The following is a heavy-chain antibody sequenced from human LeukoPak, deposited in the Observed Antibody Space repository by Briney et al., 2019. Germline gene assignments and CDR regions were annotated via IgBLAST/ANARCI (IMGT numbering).Heavy chain of an antibody. V-gene: IGHV4-38-2*01. J-gene: IGHJ4*02. D-gene: IGHD3-3*01. CDR2: IYNSGTT. Sequence: PSETLSLTCDVSGYSISSGYYWGWIRQSPGKGLEWIASIYNSGTTFYNPSLKSRVTLSVDTSKNQFSLKMRSVTAADTAVYYCARAPTYYDFWSGSTYYFDYWGQGTLVTVSS. CDR3: ARAPTYYDFWSGSTYYFDY. CDR1: GYSISSGYY.